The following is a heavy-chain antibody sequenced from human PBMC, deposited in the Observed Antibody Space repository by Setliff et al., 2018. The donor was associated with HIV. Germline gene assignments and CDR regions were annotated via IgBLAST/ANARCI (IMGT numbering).Heavy chain of an antibody. D-gene: IGHD3-22*01. CDR1: GGSFSGYY. CDR2: IHYTGSI. J-gene: IGHJ4*02. Sequence: SETLSLTCAVYGGSFSGYYWSWIRQPPGKGLEWIGYIHYTGSITYNPSLKSRVTISVDTSKKQFSLKLNSVTAADTAVYYCARLGDYDSSGYSWFDYWGQGTLVTVS. V-gene: IGHV4-59*01. CDR3: ARLGDYDSSGYSWFDY.